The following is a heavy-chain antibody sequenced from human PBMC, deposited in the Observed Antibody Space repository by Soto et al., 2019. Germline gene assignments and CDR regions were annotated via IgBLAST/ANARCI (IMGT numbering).Heavy chain of an antibody. CDR1: GGSISRIIYY. J-gene: IGHJ4*02. CDR2: TTYTGNT. Sequence: QVQLQASGPGLVEPSQTLSLTCTISGGSISRIIYYWTWIRQHPGKGLEWIGYTTYTGNTYYNPSFESRLSMSAVTSNNQFSLKLASVTAADTAVYYCARGVYCGGICYSGADYWGQGTLVSV. V-gene: IGHV4-31*03. D-gene: IGHD2-21*02. CDR3: ARGVYCGGICYSGADY.